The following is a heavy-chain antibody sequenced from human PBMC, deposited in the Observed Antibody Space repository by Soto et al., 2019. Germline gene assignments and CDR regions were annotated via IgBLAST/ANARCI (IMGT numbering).Heavy chain of an antibody. CDR3: AFRTFQI. CDR2: IRWNSGSI. J-gene: IGHJ3*02. V-gene: IGHV3-9*01. Sequence: EVQLVESGGGLVQPGRSLRLSCAASGFTFDDYAMHWVRQAPGKGLEWVSGIRWNSGSIGYADSVKGRFTISRDNAKNSLYLQMNSLRAEDTALYYCAFRTFQIWGQGTMVTVSS. CDR1: GFTFDDYA.